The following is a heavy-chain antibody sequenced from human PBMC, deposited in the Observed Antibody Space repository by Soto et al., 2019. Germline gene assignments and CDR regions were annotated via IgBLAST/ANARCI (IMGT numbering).Heavy chain of an antibody. V-gene: IGHV4-31*03. CDR2: IYYSGST. D-gene: IGHD2-2*01. Sequence: SETLSLTCTVSGGSISSGGYYWSWIRQHPGKGLEWIGYIYYSGSTYYNPSLKSRVTISVDTSKNQFSLKLSSVTDADTAVYYCERDSPWACSSTRCYSVSRAFDIWGQGTMVTVSS. CDR3: ERDSPWACSSTRCYSVSRAFDI. CDR1: GGSISSGGYY. J-gene: IGHJ3*02.